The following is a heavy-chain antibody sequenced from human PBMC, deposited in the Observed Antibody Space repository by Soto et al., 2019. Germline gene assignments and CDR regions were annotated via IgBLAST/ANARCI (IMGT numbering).Heavy chain of an antibody. CDR2: IYYSGST. D-gene: IGHD2-15*01. CDR3: AHSGPAGPHAAFDI. V-gene: IGHV4-39*01. Sequence: PSETLSLTCTVSGGSISSSSYYWGWIRQPPGKGLEWIGSIYYSGSTYYNPSLKSRVTISVDTSKNQFSLKLSSVTAADTAVYYCAHSGPAGPHAAFDIWGQGTMVTVSS. CDR1: GGSISSSSYY. J-gene: IGHJ3*02.